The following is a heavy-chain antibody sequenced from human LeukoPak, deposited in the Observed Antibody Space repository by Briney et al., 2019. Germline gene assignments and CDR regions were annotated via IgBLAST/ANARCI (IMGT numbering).Heavy chain of an antibody. J-gene: IGHJ4*02. CDR2: ISGYDGNT. Sequence: ASVKVSCKASGYTFTSYGISWVRQAPGQGLEWIGWISGYDGNTNYAQKLQGRVSMTTDTSTSTAYMELRSLRSDDTAVYYCGRLDLSGSDYWGQGTLVTVSS. V-gene: IGHV1-18*01. CDR1: GYTFTSYG. D-gene: IGHD6-19*01. CDR3: GRLDLSGSDY.